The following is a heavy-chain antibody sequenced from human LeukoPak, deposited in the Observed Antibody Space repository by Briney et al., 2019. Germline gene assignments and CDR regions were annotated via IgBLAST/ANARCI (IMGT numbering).Heavy chain of an antibody. Sequence: GGSLRLSCAASGFIFKNYWMHWVRQVPGKGLVWVSRVNFDGGSTTYADSVKGRFTISRDNAKNTVSLQMNSLRVEDTGIYCCARGAASGHYVSGDYWGQGTLVTVSS. CDR3: ARGAASGHYVSGDY. V-gene: IGHV3-74*01. CDR1: GFIFKNYW. D-gene: IGHD3-22*01. J-gene: IGHJ4*02. CDR2: VNFDGGST.